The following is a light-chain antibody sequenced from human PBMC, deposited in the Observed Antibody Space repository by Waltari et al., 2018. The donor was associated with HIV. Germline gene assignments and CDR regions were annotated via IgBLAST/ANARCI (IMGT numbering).Light chain of an antibody. CDR1: AGYQPNI. J-gene: IGLJ2*01. CDR2: VEHSGLF. V-gene: IGLV4-60*03. Sequence: QPVLTQPSSVSASLGSSVNVTCTLSAGYQPNIPTWHQQRPGWAPRFLRKVEHSGLFNRGSGLTHRFAASAAGGDRTLTISNLQPEDEADYFCETWDNNVRVFGGGT. CDR3: ETWDNNVRV.